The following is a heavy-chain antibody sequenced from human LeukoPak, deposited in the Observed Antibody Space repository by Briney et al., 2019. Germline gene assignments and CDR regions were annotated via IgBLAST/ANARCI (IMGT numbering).Heavy chain of an antibody. CDR1: GYTFTSYA. Sequence: ASVKVSCKASGYTFTSYAMNWVRQAPGQGLEWMGWINTNTGNPTYAHGFTGRFVFSLDTSVSTAYLQISSLKAEDTAVYYCARDMYSSSSFYYYYYMDVWGKGTTVTVSS. CDR2: INTNTGNP. J-gene: IGHJ6*03. V-gene: IGHV7-4-1*02. CDR3: ARDMYSSSSFYYYYYMDV. D-gene: IGHD6-6*01.